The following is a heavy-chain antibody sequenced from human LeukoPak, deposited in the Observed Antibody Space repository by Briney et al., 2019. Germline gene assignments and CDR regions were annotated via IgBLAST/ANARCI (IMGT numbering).Heavy chain of an antibody. Sequence: VSVKVSCKASGYSFTGYYIHWVRQAPGQGLEWMGWTNPNSGATNYAQDFQGWVTMTRDTSISTAYMELSRLRSDDTAVYYCARDRVTTNTPFFDSWGQGTLVTVSS. D-gene: IGHD4-17*01. J-gene: IGHJ4*02. CDR1: GYSFTGYY. V-gene: IGHV1-2*04. CDR3: ARDRVTTNTPFFDS. CDR2: TNPNSGAT.